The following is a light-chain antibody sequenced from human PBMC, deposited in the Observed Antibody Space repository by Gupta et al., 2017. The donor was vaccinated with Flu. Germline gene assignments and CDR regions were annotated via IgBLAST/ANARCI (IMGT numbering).Light chain of an antibody. Sequence: SDDLTQPTSVSVSPGQTAKITCSGETLSKQYTNWYQQKAGQAPEMVIFKDYERPSGVSGRFSGSTLGTIVTLTITDVQAEDEADYYCKSADDSGSYVFGPGT. J-gene: IGLJ1*01. CDR2: KDY. CDR1: TLSKQY. V-gene: IGLV3-25*02. CDR3: KSADDSGSYV.